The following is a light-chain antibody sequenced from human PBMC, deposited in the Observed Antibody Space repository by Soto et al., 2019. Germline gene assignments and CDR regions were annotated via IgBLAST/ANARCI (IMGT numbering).Light chain of an antibody. Sequence: DIQMTQSPSTLSGSVGDRVTITCRASQSISTWLAWYQQRPGKAPEVLIYDASSLESGVPSRFSGSGSGTEFTLTISSLQPDDFATYYCQQYNSYSYTFGQGTKVDIK. CDR3: QQYNSYSYT. CDR1: QSISTW. V-gene: IGKV1-5*01. J-gene: IGKJ2*01. CDR2: DAS.